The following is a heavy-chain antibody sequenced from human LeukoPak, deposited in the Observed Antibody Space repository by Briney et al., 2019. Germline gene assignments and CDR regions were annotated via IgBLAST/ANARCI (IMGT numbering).Heavy chain of an antibody. CDR1: GFTFSSYA. Sequence: GGSLRLSWAASGFTFSSYAMSWVRQAPGKGLEWVSAISGSGGSTYYADSVKGRFTISRDNSKNTLYLQMNSLRAEDTAVYYCAKGDSYYYDSSGYFLDYWGQGTLVTVSS. D-gene: IGHD3-22*01. J-gene: IGHJ4*02. CDR2: ISGSGGST. CDR3: AKGDSYYYDSSGYFLDY. V-gene: IGHV3-23*01.